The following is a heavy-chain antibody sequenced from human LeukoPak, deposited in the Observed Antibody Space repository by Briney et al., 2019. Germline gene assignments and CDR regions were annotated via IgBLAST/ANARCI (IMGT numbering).Heavy chain of an antibody. CDR1: GFTFSNYG. Sequence: GGTLRLSCAASGFTFSNYGMSWVRQAPGKGLEWVSVISGSGGSTYYADSVKGRFTISRDNSKNTLYLQMSGLRDDDTAVYYCAKGSEVGSTTLSDFWGQGSLVTVSS. CDR3: AKGSEVGSTTLSDF. D-gene: IGHD2/OR15-2a*01. CDR2: ISGSGGST. V-gene: IGHV3-23*01. J-gene: IGHJ4*02.